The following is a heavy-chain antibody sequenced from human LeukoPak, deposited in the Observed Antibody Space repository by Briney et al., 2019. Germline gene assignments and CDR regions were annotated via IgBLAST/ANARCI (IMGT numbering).Heavy chain of an antibody. V-gene: IGHV1-2*04. D-gene: IGHD5-18*01. Sequence: GASVKVPCKASGYTFTGYYMHWVRQAPGQGLEWMGWIYPNSGGTNYAQKFQGWVTMTRDTSISTAYMELSRLRSDDTAVYYCARGHTAMDHDAFDIWGQGTMVTVSS. CDR3: ARGHTAMDHDAFDI. J-gene: IGHJ3*02. CDR1: GYTFTGYY. CDR2: IYPNSGGT.